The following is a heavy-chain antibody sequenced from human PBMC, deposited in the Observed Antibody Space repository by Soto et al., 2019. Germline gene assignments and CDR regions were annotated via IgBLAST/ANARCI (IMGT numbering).Heavy chain of an antibody. CDR2: LSRSGNTI. J-gene: IGHJ3*02. V-gene: IGHV3-11*01. CDR3: SRSSGWYEEDAFDM. CDR1: GFTFGDYE. D-gene: IGHD6-19*01. Sequence: QVQLVESGGGLVQPGGSLRLSCAASGFTFGDYEMSWIRQAAGKGPEWVAFLSRSGNTIYYADSVKSRFSISRDNAENSLYLQMERLRVEDTATYFCSRSSGWYEEDAFDMWGQGTMVTVSA.